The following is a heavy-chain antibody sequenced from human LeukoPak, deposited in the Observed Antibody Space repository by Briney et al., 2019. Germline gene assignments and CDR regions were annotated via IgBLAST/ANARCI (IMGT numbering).Heavy chain of an antibody. CDR1: GFTFSSYS. V-gene: IGHV3-21*04. CDR3: AKGSSGWSYYFDY. Sequence: GGSLRLSCAASGFTFSSYSMNWVRQAPGKGLEWVSSISSSSSYIYYADSVKGRFTISRDNSKNTLYLQMNSLRAEDTAVYYCAKGSSGWSYYFDYWAREPWSPSPQ. CDR2: ISSSSSYI. D-gene: IGHD6-19*01. J-gene: IGHJ4*02.